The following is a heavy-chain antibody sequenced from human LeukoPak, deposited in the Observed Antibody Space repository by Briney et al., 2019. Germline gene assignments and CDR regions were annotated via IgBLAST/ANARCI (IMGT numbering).Heavy chain of an antibody. CDR1: GFTFSSYW. CDR2: IKQDGSEK. Sequence: GGSLRLSCAASGFTFSSYWMTWVRQAPGKGLEWVANIKQDGSEKYHVDSAQGRFSISRDNARNSLYLQMNSLRVEDTAVYYCARSGPHDVQVKTRNFDYWGQGILVTVSS. V-gene: IGHV3-7*01. D-gene: IGHD2-8*02. J-gene: IGHJ4*02. CDR3: ARSGPHDVQVKTRNFDY.